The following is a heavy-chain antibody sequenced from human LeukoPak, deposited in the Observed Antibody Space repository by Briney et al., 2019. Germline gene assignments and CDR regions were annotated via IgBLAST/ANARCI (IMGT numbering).Heavy chain of an antibody. CDR1: GGSISSYY. J-gene: IGHJ4*02. CDR2: IYTSGST. CDR3: ARDNYYGSGSRAPLVY. V-gene: IGHV4-4*07. D-gene: IGHD3-10*01. Sequence: PSETLSLTCTVSGGSISSYYWSWLRQPAGKGLEWIGRIYTSGSTNYNPSLKSRVTMSVDTSKNQFSLKLSSVTAADTAVYYCARDNYYGSGSRAPLVYWGQGTLVTVSS.